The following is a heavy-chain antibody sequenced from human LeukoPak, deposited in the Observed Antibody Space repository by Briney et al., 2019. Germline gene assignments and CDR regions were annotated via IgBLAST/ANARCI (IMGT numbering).Heavy chain of an antibody. Sequence: GGSLRLSCVASGFTFSSYSMNWVRQAPGKGLEWVSSISSSYSTYIYYADSLKGRFTISRDNAKNSLYLQMNSLRVEDTAVYFCAKDVVGQQWPENYWGQGTLVTVSS. D-gene: IGHD6-19*01. CDR3: AKDVVGQQWPENY. V-gene: IGHV3-21*01. CDR2: ISSSYSTYI. CDR1: GFTFSSYS. J-gene: IGHJ4*02.